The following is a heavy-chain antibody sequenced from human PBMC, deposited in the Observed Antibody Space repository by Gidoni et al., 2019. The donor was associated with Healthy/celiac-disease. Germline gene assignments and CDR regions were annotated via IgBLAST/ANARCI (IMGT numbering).Heavy chain of an antibody. CDR3: ARDLREGGGDPRGDAFDI. V-gene: IGHV4-59*01. D-gene: IGHD2-21*02. Sequence: QVQLQESGPGLVKPSETLSLTCTVPGGPISSYYWSWIRQPPVKGLEWNGYIYYSGSTNYNPSLKSRVTISVDTSKNQFSLKLSSVTAADTAVYYCARDLREGGGDPRGDAFDIWGQGTMVTVSS. J-gene: IGHJ3*02. CDR2: IYYSGST. CDR1: GGPISSYY.